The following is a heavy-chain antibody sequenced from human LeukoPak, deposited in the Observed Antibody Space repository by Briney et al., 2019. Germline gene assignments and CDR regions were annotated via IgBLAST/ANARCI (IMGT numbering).Heavy chain of an antibody. CDR3: AKARNKYCSGGSCLQAFDI. J-gene: IGHJ3*02. CDR2: ISSSGNST. CDR1: GFTFSSYA. Sequence: GGSLRLSCAASGFTFSSYAMSWVRQAPGKGLEWVSAISSSGNSTYYADSLKGRFTISRDNFKNTLYLQMNSLRAEDTAVYYCAKARNKYCSGGSCLQAFDIWGRGTMVTVSS. D-gene: IGHD2-15*01. V-gene: IGHV3-23*01.